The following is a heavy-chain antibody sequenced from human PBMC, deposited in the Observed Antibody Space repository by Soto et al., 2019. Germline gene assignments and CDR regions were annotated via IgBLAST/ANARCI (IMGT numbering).Heavy chain of an antibody. CDR1: GFTFGDYA. Sequence: PGGSLRLSCTASGFTFGDYAMSWFRQAPGKGLEWVGFIRSKAYGGTTEYAASVKGRFTISRDDSKSIAYLQMNSLKTEDTAVYYCTRSGYSSSWYYYYGMDVWGQGTTVTVSS. V-gene: IGHV3-49*03. CDR2: IRSKAYGGTT. D-gene: IGHD6-13*01. J-gene: IGHJ6*02. CDR3: TRSGYSSSWYYYYGMDV.